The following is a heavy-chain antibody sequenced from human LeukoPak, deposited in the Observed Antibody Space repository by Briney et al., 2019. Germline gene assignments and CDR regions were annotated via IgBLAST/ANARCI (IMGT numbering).Heavy chain of an antibody. J-gene: IGHJ4*02. V-gene: IGHV4-39*01. CDR1: GGSISSTTYY. CDR3: DRHVGGLTYFFIY. Sequence: KPSETLSLTCTVSGGSISSTTYYWRWIRQAPGKGLEWIGTIGYSGTTHYNPSLKSGTTISMDTSKQQFSLKLTSVTAAKTALSYCDRHVGGLTYFFIYWGPATLVTVSS. CDR2: IGYSGTT. D-gene: IGHD1-26*01.